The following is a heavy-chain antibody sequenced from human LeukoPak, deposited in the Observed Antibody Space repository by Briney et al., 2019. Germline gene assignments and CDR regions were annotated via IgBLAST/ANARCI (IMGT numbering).Heavy chain of an antibody. Sequence: PSETLSLTCIVSGGSISSSSYYWGWIRQPPGKGLEWIGSIYYSGSTYYNPSLKSRVTISVDTSKNQFSLKLSSVTAADTAVYYCARQYSSGWYLGWFDPWGQGTLVTVSS. J-gene: IGHJ5*02. V-gene: IGHV4-39*07. D-gene: IGHD6-19*01. CDR1: GGSISSSSYY. CDR3: ARQYSSGWYLGWFDP. CDR2: IYYSGST.